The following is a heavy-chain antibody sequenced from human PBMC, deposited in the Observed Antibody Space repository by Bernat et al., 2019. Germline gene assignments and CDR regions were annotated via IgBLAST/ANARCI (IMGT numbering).Heavy chain of an antibody. D-gene: IGHD6-19*01. CDR3: ASQQWLGGYYYYGMDV. Sequence: QLQLQESGPGLVKPSETLSLTCTVSGGSISSSSYYWGWIRQPPGKGLEWIGSIYYSGSTYYNPSLKSRVTISVDRSKNQFSLKLSSVTAADTAVDYCASQQWLGGYYYYGMDVWGQGTTVTVSS. J-gene: IGHJ6*02. V-gene: IGHV4-39*01. CDR1: GGSISSSSYY. CDR2: IYYSGST.